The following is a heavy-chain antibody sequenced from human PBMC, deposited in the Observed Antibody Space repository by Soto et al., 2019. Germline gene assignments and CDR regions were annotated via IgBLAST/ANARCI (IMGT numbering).Heavy chain of an antibody. CDR2: ISTYSGKP. D-gene: IGHD6-13*01. CDR1: GXTFTXXX. V-gene: IGHV1-18*01. J-gene: IGHJ4*02. Sequence: GAEVXKPXXSXXXXCKASGXTFTXXXLXWVRQAXXXGLEWMGWISTYSGKPNYAQKFQGRVTMTTDTSTSTAYMELRSLRSDDTAVYYCARRGQQLALDFWGQGTLVIVSS. CDR3: ARRGQQLALDF.